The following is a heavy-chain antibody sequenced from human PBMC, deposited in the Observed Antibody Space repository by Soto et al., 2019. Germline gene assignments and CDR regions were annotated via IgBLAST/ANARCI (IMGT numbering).Heavy chain of an antibody. CDR3: ARGRTVRNYADDSSDYFYFFDY. J-gene: IGHJ4*02. Sequence: SETLSLTCTVSGDSISTFYWGWMRQSPGKELEWIGYVYYTGSTNYNPSPKSRVTISVDRSKNQFSLKLTSADAADTAVYYCARGRTVRNYADDSSDYFYFFDYWGQGTQVTVSS. CDR1: GDSISTFY. CDR2: VYYTGST. V-gene: IGHV4-59*01. D-gene: IGHD3-22*01.